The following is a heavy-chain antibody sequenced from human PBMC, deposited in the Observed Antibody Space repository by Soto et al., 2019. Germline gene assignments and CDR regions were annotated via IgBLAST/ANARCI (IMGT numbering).Heavy chain of an antibody. CDR1: GGSISTYH. Sequence: SETLSLTCTVSGGSISTYHWSWLRQSPGKGLEWIGYIDYTASPNYNASLKSRVTMSVDTSKNQFSLKLTSVTAADTAVYYCARHIRVCSSGNCWSEQYFQPWGQGTLVNVSS. CDR3: ARHIRVCSSGNCWSEQYFQP. J-gene: IGHJ1*01. V-gene: IGHV4-59*08. CDR2: IDYTASP. D-gene: IGHD2-2*01.